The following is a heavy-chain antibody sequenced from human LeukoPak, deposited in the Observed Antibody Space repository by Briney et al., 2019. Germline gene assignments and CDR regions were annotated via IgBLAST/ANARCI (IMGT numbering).Heavy chain of an antibody. V-gene: IGHV4-4*07. J-gene: IGHJ6*02. Sequence: PSETLSLTCTVSGGSISSYYWSWIRQPAGKGLEWIGRIYTSGSTNYNPSLKSRVTMSVDTSKNQFSLKLSSVTAADTAVYYCARDCGGDCYGPSYYYGMDVWGQGTTVTVSS. CDR1: GGSISSYY. CDR3: ARDCGGDCYGPSYYYGMDV. CDR2: IYTSGST. D-gene: IGHD2-21*02.